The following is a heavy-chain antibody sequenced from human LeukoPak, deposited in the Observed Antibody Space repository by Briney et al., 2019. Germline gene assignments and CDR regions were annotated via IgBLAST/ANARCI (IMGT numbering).Heavy chain of an antibody. D-gene: IGHD3-10*01. CDR2: ISYDGSKE. CDR1: GSSFSSYA. V-gene: IGHV3-30*04. Sequence: SGRSLRLSCAASGSSFSSYAMHWVRQAPGKGLEWVAVISYDGSKEYYTDSVKGRFTISRDNSKNTLYLEMNSLRNEDTAVYYCASADFYGSGSYYSGSCDYWGQGTLVTVSS. J-gene: IGHJ4*02. CDR3: ASADFYGSGSYYSGSCDY.